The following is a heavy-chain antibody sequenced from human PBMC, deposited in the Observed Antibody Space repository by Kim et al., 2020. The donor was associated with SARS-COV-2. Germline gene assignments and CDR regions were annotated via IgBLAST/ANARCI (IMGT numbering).Heavy chain of an antibody. CDR1: GGSISSSSYY. J-gene: IGHJ6*03. Sequence: SETLSLTCTVSGGSISSSSYYWGWIRQPPGKGLEWIGSIYYSGSTYYNPSLKSRVTISVDTSKNQFSLKLSSVTAADTAVYYCARVNPLYCTNGVCYTNYYYMDVWGKGTTVTVSS. D-gene: IGHD2-8*01. CDR2: IYYSGST. V-gene: IGHV4-39*01. CDR3: ARVNPLYCTNGVCYTNYYYMDV.